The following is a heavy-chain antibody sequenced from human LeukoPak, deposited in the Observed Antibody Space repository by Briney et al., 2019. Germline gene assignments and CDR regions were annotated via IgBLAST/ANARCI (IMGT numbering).Heavy chain of an antibody. V-gene: IGHV3-9*01. J-gene: IGHJ4*02. Sequence: LTGGSLRLSCAASGFTFDDYAMHWVRQAPGKGLEWVSGISWNSGSIGYADSVKGRFTISRDNAKNSLYLQMNSLRAEDTALYYCAKDTSAAGTNPLDYWGQGTPVTVSS. CDR2: ISWNSGSI. D-gene: IGHD6-13*01. CDR1: GFTFDDYA. CDR3: AKDTSAAGTNPLDY.